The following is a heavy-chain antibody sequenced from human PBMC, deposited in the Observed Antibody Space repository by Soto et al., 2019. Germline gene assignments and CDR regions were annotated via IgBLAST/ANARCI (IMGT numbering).Heavy chain of an antibody. D-gene: IGHD3-10*01. J-gene: IGHJ6*01. CDR3: PRGVLAPGDYYYGMDV. CDR1: RFTFSNYH. V-gene: IGHV3-13*01. CDR2: IGAASDT. Sequence: GGSLRLSCAASRFTFSNYHMHWVRQAPGEGLEWVLGIGAASDTYYPVSVQGRFTVSRDNAKKSLFLQMNSLRDCHTTVSYCPRGVLAPGDYYYGMDVWRQGTTVTISS.